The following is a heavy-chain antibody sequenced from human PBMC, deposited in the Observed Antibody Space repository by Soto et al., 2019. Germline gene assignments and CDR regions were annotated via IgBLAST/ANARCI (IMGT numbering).Heavy chain of an antibody. CDR1: GFTFTTYT. Sequence: EVQLLESGGHLVQPGGSLRLACAASGFTFTTYTMNWVRQAPGKGLAWVSGILAGGTTYYADSVKSRFTISRDHSQNSRVLQLSSLRNEDTAVYYCAKDRQPLGICTFDFWRQGTLVTVSS. J-gene: IGHJ4*02. V-gene: IGHV3-23*01. D-gene: IGHD2-8*01. CDR3: AKDRQPLGICTFDF. CDR2: ILAGGTT.